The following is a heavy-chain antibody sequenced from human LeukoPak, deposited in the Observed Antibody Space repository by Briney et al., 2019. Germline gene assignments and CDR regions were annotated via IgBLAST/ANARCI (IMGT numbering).Heavy chain of an antibody. D-gene: IGHD3-22*01. V-gene: IGHV3-11*01. CDR3: AKDLYVYYDVNYYGMDV. CDR2: ISSDGYTI. Sequence: PGGSLRLSCAASGFTLSDHYMTWIRQAPGKGLEWVSYISSDGYTIYYADSVKGRFTISRDNAKNSLLLQMNSLRAEDTAVYYCAKDLYVYYDVNYYGMDVWGQGTTVTVSS. J-gene: IGHJ6*02. CDR1: GFTLSDHY.